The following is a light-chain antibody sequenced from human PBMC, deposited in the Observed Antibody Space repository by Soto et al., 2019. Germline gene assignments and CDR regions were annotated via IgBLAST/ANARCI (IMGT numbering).Light chain of an antibody. CDR1: NSDVGGYKY. J-gene: IGLJ2*01. Sequence: QSALTQPASVSGSPGQSIAISCTGTNSDVGGYKYVSWYQQYPGKAPKLIIYEVTNRPSGISNRFSGSKSGNTASLTIAGLQTEDEADYYCSSHTSRTTLDFGGGTKLTVL. CDR2: EVT. CDR3: SSHTSRTTLD. V-gene: IGLV2-14*01.